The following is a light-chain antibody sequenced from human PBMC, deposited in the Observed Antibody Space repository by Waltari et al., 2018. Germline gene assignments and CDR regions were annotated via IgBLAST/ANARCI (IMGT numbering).Light chain of an antibody. J-gene: IGKJ4*01. Sequence: EIVLTQSPGTLSLSPGERATLSCRASQSVSNNFLNWYQQKPGQAPRPLIYGASSRATGIPDRFSGSGSGTDFTLTISRLEPEDLAVYYCQQYDSIVLTFGGGTKVEI. CDR2: GAS. CDR3: QQYDSIVLT. V-gene: IGKV3-20*01. CDR1: QSVSNNF.